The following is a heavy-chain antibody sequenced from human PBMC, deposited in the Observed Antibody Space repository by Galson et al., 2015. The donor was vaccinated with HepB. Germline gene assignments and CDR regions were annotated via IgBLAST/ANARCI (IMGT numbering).Heavy chain of an antibody. V-gene: IGHV3-21*06. CDR2: ISSSSDYI. J-gene: IGHJ5*02. CDR1: GFMFSSYN. CDR3: ARDWGIAVAGTWWFDP. Sequence: SLRLSCAASGFMFSSYNMNWVHQAPGKGLEWVSSISSSSDYIHYADSVKGRFTISRDNAKNTLYLQMNSLRAEDTAVYYCARDWGIAVAGTWWFDPWGQGTLVTVSS. D-gene: IGHD6-19*01.